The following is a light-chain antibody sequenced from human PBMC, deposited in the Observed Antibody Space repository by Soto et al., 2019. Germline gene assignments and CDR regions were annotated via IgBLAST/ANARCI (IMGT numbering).Light chain of an antibody. J-gene: IGKJ1*01. Sequence: DIQMTQSPSSLSASVGDRVTITCRASQGISNNLAWYQQKPGKVPRLLIYGASTLQSGVPSRFSGSGSGTDFTLTITSLQPDDVATYYCQKYDSAPLTFGQGTKVEFK. V-gene: IGKV1-27*01. CDR3: QKYDSAPLT. CDR1: QGISNN. CDR2: GAS.